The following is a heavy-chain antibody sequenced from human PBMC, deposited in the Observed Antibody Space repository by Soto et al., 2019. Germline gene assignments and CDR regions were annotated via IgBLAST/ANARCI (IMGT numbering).Heavy chain of an antibody. J-gene: IGHJ4*02. V-gene: IGHV4-30-4*01. D-gene: IGHD4-17*01. Sequence: SETLSLTCTVSGGSISSGDYYWSWIRQPPGKGLEWIGYIYYSGSTYYNPSLKSRVTISVDTSKNQFSLKLSSVTAADTAVYYCARISNPTTVTDYWGQGTLVTVSS. CDR1: GGSISSGDYY. CDR2: IYYSGST. CDR3: ARISNPTTVTDY.